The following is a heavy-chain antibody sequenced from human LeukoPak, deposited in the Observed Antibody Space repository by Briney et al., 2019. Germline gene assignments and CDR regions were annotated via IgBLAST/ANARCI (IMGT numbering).Heavy chain of an antibody. CDR1: GFIFSSNY. Sequence: GGSLTLSCAASGFIFSSNYMSWVRQAPGKALEWVSVIYSGGSTHYPDSVKGTFTIPRNNYKNTPYLQMNSLRAEDTAVEYCAIDLGGSGTYFHWFDSWGQGTLVTVSS. D-gene: IGHD3-10*01. CDR3: AIDLGGSGTYFHWFDS. J-gene: IGHJ5*01. CDR2: IYSGGST. V-gene: IGHV3-66*01.